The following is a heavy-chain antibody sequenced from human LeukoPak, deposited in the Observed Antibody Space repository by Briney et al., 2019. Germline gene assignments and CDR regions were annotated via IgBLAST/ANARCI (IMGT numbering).Heavy chain of an antibody. CDR2: ISGSGGST. V-gene: IGHV3-23*01. CDR3: AKDPSREYCSSTSCYNWFDP. D-gene: IGHD2-2*01. CDR1: GFTFSSYA. Sequence: PGGSLRLSCAASGFTFSSYAMSWVRQAPGKGLEWVSAISGSGGSTYYADSVKGRFTISRDNSKNTLYPQMNSLRAEDTAVYYCAKDPSREYCSSTSCYNWFDPWGQGTLVTVSS. J-gene: IGHJ5*02.